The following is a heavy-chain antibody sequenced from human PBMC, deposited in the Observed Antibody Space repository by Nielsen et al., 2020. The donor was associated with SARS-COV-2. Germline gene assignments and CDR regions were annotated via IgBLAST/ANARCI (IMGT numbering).Heavy chain of an antibody. CDR3: ARARGAYGDYYYYYYTDV. V-gene: IGHV6-1*01. CDR1: GDSVSSSSAA. D-gene: IGHD4-17*01. CDR2: TYYRSKWYN. Sequence: SETLSLTCAISGDSVSSSSAAWNWIRQSPSRGLEWLGRTYYRSKWYNDYAVSVKSRITINLDTSKNQFSLHLNSVTPEDTAVYYCARARGAYGDYYYYYYTDVWGKGTTVTVSS. J-gene: IGHJ6*03.